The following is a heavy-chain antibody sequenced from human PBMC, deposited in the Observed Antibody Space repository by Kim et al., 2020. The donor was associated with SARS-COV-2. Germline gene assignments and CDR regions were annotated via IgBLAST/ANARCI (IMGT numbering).Heavy chain of an antibody. V-gene: IGHV4-31*03. CDR2: IYYSGST. CDR1: GDSISSGGYY. CDR3: ARGSIYGGKADY. J-gene: IGHJ4*02. Sequence: SETLSLTCTVSGDSISSGGYYWSWIRQHPGQGLVWIGYIYYSGSTYYNPSLKSRVTISVDTYKNQFFLNLSSVTAADTAVYYSARGSIYGGKADYWGQGT. D-gene: IGHD2-15*01.